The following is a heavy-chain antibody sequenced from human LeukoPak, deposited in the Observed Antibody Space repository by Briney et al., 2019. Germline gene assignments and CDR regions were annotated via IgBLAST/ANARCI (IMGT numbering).Heavy chain of an antibody. CDR2: IWYDGSNK. V-gene: IGHV3-33*06. Sequence: GGSLRLSCAASGFTFSSYGMHWVRQAPGKGLEWVAVIWYDGSNKYYADVVKGRFTISRDNSKNTLYLQMNSLRVEDTAVYYCAKDSCRGSGGSCYQDYWGQGTLVTVSS. CDR3: AKDSCRGSGGSCYQDY. CDR1: GFTFSSYG. D-gene: IGHD2-15*01. J-gene: IGHJ4*02.